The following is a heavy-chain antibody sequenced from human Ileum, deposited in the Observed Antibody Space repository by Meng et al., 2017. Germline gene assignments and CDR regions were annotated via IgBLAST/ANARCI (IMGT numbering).Heavy chain of an antibody. CDR2: IHHSGST. D-gene: IGHD1-26*01. Sequence: QVRLKESGPGLLKPSGPLSLTCAVSGGSISTSDWWSWVRQPPGKGLEWIGEIHHSGSTNYNPSLKSRVTISVDKSKNQFSLKLNSVTAADTAVYYCAREWSGSYRHFDYWGQGTLVTVSS. CDR1: GGSISTSDW. CDR3: AREWSGSYRHFDY. V-gene: IGHV4-4*02. J-gene: IGHJ4*02.